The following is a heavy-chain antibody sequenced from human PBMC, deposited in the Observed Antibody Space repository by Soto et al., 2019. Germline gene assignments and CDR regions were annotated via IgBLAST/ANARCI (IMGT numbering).Heavy chain of an antibody. CDR1: GSYITSGDYH. V-gene: IGHV4-30-4*01. Sequence: PSETLSLTCSVSGSYITSGDYHWTWIRQAPGKGLEWIGYISHSETTYYSPALKNRIIISSDFSMSQFSLRLNSVTAADTAVYFCAGFGVGDRDDKWGQGTLVTVSS. CDR2: ISHSETT. J-gene: IGHJ4*02. D-gene: IGHD2-8*01. CDR3: AGFGVGDRDDK.